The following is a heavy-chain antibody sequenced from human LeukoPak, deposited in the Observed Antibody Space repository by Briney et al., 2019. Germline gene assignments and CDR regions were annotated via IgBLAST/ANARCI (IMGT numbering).Heavy chain of an antibody. CDR1: GGTFSSYA. V-gene: IGHV1-69*13. CDR2: IIPIFGTA. D-gene: IGHD3-3*01. Sequence: ASVKVSCKASGGTFSSYAISWVRQAPGQGLEWMGGIIPIFGTANYAQKFQGRVTITADESTSTAYMELSSLRSEDTAVYYCATYFGVVIIGAFDIWGQGTMVTVSS. J-gene: IGHJ3*02. CDR3: ATYFGVVIIGAFDI.